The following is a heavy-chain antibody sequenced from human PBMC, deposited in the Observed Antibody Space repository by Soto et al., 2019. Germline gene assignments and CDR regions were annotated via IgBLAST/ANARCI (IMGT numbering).Heavy chain of an antibody. CDR1: GGSLSDYY. Sequence: PSETLSLTCAVHGGSLSDYYMSWIRQSPGKGLEWIGEISQSEGTNYNPSLKSRVTMSRDLSKNQFSLRLNSVTDADSAVYYCARGLDHSIIGYWGPGTLVTVSS. D-gene: IGHD4-4*01. CDR3: ARGLDHSIIGY. V-gene: IGHV4-34*01. J-gene: IGHJ4*02. CDR2: ISQSEGT.